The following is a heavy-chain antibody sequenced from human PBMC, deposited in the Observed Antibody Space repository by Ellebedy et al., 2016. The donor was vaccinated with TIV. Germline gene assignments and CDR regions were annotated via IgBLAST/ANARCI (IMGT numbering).Heavy chain of an antibody. CDR2: IFWNADK. D-gene: IGHD2-2*01. CDR3: ARGVPAHPVLGALDV. Sequence: SGPTLVKPTQTLTLTCTFSGFSLSTTGVGVGWIRQPPGEALEWLAFIFWNADKHYSPSLKNRLTIIKDTSKNQVVLTMINMDPVDTATYYCARGVPAHPVLGALDVWGQGTVVTVSS. V-gene: IGHV2-5*01. J-gene: IGHJ3*01. CDR1: GFSLSTTGVG.